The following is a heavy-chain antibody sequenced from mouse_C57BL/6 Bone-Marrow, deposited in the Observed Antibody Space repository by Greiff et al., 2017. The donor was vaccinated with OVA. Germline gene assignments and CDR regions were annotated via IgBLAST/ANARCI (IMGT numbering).Heavy chain of an antibody. CDR2: IYPRSGNT. D-gene: IGHD3-3*01. CDR1: GYTFTSYG. J-gene: IGHJ2*01. Sequence: QVQLQQSGAELVRPGASVKLSCKASGYTFTSYGIRWVKQRPGQGLEWIGEIYPRSGNTYYNEKFKGKATLTADKSSSTAYMELRSQTSEDSAVDFCASGGWGWDYGGQGTALTVSS. V-gene: IGHV1-81*01. CDR3: ASGGWGWDY.